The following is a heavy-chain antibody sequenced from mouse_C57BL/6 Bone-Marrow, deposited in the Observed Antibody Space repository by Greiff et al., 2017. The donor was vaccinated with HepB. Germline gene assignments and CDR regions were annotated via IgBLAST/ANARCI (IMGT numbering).Heavy chain of an antibody. V-gene: IGHV5-6*01. CDR1: GFTFSSYG. Sequence: VQLQQSGGDLVKPGGSLKLSCAASGFTFSSYGMSWVRQTPDKRLEWVATISSGGSYTYYPDSVKGRFTISRDNAKNTLYLQMSSLKSEDTAMYYCARPDSSGSYYYAMDYWGQGTSVTVSS. CDR2: ISSGGSYT. J-gene: IGHJ4*01. CDR3: ARPDSSGSYYYAMDY. D-gene: IGHD3-2*02.